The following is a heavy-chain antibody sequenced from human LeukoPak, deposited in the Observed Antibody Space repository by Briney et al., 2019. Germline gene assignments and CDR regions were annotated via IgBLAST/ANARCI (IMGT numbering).Heavy chain of an antibody. CDR3: ARGPAWTVEYQLLYLGYDY. CDR1: GYTFTGYY. Sequence: ASVKVSCKASGYTFTGYYMHWVRQAPGQGLEWMGWINPNSGGTNHAQKFQGRVTMTRDTSISTAYMELSRLRSDDTAVYYCARGPAWTVEYQLLYLGYDYWGQGTLVTVSS. V-gene: IGHV1-2*02. J-gene: IGHJ4*02. D-gene: IGHD2-2*02. CDR2: INPNSGGT.